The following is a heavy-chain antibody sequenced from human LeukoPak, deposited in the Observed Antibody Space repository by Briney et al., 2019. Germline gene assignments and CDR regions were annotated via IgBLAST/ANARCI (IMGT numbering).Heavy chain of an antibody. CDR1: GFTFDDYA. CDR2: ISWNSGSI. CDR3: AKQSYARSLGE. D-gene: IGHD2-8*01. Sequence: PGGSLRLSCAASGFTFDDYAMHWVRQAPGKSLEWVSGISWNSGSIGYADSVKGRFTISRDNAKNSLYLQMNSLRAEDTAVYYCAKQSYARSLGEGGPGTLVSVSS. J-gene: IGHJ4*02. V-gene: IGHV3-9*01.